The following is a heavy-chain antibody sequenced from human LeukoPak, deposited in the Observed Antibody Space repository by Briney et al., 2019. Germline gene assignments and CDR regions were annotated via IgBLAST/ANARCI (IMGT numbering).Heavy chain of an antibody. V-gene: IGHV4-59*01. CDR2: IYYSGST. CDR3: ARGADSSGYYSIFYFDY. CDR1: GGSISSYY. Sequence: PSETLSLTCTVSGGSISSYYWNWIRQPPGKGREWIGYIYYSGSTNYNPSLKSRVTISVDTSKNQFSLKLSSVTAADTAVYYCARGADSSGYYSIFYFDYWGQGTLVTVSS. J-gene: IGHJ4*02. D-gene: IGHD3-22*01.